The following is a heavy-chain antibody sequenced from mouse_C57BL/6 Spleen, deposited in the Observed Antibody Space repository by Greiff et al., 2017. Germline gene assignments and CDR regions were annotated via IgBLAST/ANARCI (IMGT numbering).Heavy chain of an antibody. V-gene: IGHV1-72*01. Sequence: QVQLQQPGAELVKPGASVKLSCKASGYTFTSYWMHWVKQRPGRGLEWIGRIDPNSGGTKYNEKFKSKATLTVDKPSSTAYMQLSSLTSEDSAVXYCARGPSTWAEEAWFAYWGQGTLVTVSA. CDR1: GYTFTSYW. J-gene: IGHJ3*01. D-gene: IGHD4-1*01. CDR2: IDPNSGGT. CDR3: ARGPSTWAEEAWFAY.